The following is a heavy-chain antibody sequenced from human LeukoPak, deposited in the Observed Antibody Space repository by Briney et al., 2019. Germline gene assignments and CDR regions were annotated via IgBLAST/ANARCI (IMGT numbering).Heavy chain of an antibody. J-gene: IGHJ6*02. CDR1: GFTFSSYG. CDR3: AKDLHYYDSSGSERDYYYYGMDV. V-gene: IGHV3-30*18. D-gene: IGHD3-22*01. Sequence: GRSLRLSCAASGFTFSSYGMHWVRQAPGKGLEWVAVISYAGSDKYYADSVKGRFTISRDNSKNTLYLQMNSLRAEDTAVYYCAKDLHYYDSSGSERDYYYYGMDVWGQGTTVTVSS. CDR2: ISYAGSDK.